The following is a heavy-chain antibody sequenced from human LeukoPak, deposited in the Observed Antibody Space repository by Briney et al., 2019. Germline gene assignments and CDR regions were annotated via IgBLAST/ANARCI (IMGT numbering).Heavy chain of an antibody. CDR1: GGSFSGYY. D-gene: IGHD6-6*01. V-gene: IGHV4-34*01. J-gene: IGHJ4*02. CDR3: ASFSSSAKASENDY. Sequence: PSETLSLTCAVYGGSFSGYYWSWIRQPPGKGLEWIGEINHSGSTNYNPSLKGRVTISVDTSKNQFSLKLSSVTAADTAVYYCASFSSSAKASENDYWGQGTLVTVSS. CDR2: INHSGST.